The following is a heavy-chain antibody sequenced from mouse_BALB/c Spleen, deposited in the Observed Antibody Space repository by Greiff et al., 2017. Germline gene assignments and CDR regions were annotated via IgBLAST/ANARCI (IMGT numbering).Heavy chain of an antibody. J-gene: IGHJ2*01. CDR3: ARNHYGGYFDY. V-gene: IGHV2-2*02. CDR1: GFSLTSYG. CDR2: IWSGGST. D-gene: IGHD1-1*01. Sequence: QVQLKESGPGLVQPSQSLSITCTVSGFSLTSYGVHWVRQSPGKGLEWLGVIWSGGSTDYNAAFISRLSISKDNSKSQVFFKMNSLQANDTAIYYCARNHYGGYFDYWGQGTTLTVSS.